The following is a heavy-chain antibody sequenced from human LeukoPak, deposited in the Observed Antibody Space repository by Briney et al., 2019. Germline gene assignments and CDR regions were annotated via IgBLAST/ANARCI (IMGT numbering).Heavy chain of an antibody. CDR1: GGSISSSSYY. CDR2: IYHSVTT. Sequence: KPSETLSLTCTVSGGSISSSSYYWGWIRQPPGKGLEWIGSIYHSVTTHYNPSLKSRVTISLDTSKNQFSLKLSSVTAADTAVYYCASEDAYCGGDCYPYWGQGTLVTVSS. CDR3: ASEDAYCGGDCYPY. D-gene: IGHD2-21*02. V-gene: IGHV4-39*07. J-gene: IGHJ4*02.